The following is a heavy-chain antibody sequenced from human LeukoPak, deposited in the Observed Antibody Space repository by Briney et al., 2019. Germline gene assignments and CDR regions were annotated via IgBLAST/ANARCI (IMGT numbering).Heavy chain of an antibody. Sequence: ASVKVSCKASGYTFTGYYMHWVRQAPGQGLEWMGWINPNSGGTNYAQKFQGRVTMTRDTSISTAYMELSRLRSDDTAVYYCARGPAYCGGDCYVDDALDIWGQGTMVTVSS. J-gene: IGHJ3*02. CDR2: INPNSGGT. D-gene: IGHD2-21*02. CDR3: ARGPAYCGGDCYVDDALDI. CDR1: GYTFTGYY. V-gene: IGHV1-2*02.